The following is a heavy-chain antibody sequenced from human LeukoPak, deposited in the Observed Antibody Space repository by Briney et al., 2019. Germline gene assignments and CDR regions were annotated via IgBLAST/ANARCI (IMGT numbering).Heavy chain of an antibody. Sequence: GGSLRLSCAAPGFTFSSYAMSWVRQAPGKGLEWVSAISGSGGSTYYADSVKGRFTISRDNSKNTLYLQMNSLRAEDTAVYYCAKGIAARRGTGDYWGQGTLVTVSS. D-gene: IGHD6-6*01. CDR2: ISGSGGST. V-gene: IGHV3-23*01. CDR3: AKGIAARRGTGDY. CDR1: GFTFSSYA. J-gene: IGHJ4*02.